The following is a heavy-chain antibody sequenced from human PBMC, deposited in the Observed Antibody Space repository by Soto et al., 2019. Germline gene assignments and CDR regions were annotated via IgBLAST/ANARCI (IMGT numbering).Heavy chain of an antibody. CDR2: IVPIFGTR. D-gene: IGHD3-22*01. J-gene: IGHJ6*02. CDR1: GGTFSRYS. V-gene: IGHV1-69*05. CDR3: ARPYEGGYSSNHHYYYALDV. Sequence: SVKVSCKISGGTFSRYSISWVLQAPGQGLEWMGGIVPIFGTRNYAQKFQDRVTITTDESATTAHMELSNLRSEDTAVYYCARPYEGGYSSNHHYYYALDVWGQGTAVTVSS.